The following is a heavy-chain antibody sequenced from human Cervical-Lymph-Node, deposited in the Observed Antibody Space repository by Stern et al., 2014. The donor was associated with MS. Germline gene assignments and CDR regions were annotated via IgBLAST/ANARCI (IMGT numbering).Heavy chain of an antibody. J-gene: IGHJ1*01. CDR2: IWYDGSNR. CDR1: GFTFRSSG. Sequence: QVQLVESGGGVVQPGRSLRLSCAASGFTFRSSGMHWVRQAPGKGREWLAIIWYDGSNRYYADSVKGRFTISRDNSKNTLYLQMNSLRAEDTAVYYCAREGGNTAEYFQHWGQGTLVTVSS. D-gene: IGHD4-23*01. CDR3: AREGGNTAEYFQH. V-gene: IGHV3-33*01.